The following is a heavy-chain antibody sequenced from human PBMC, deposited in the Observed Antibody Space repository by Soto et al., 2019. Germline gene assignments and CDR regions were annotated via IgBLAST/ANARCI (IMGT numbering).Heavy chain of an antibody. Sequence: GGSLRLSRAASGFTFSSYDMHWVRQATGKGLEWVSAIGTAGDTYYPGSVKGRFTISRENAKNSLYLQMNSLRAEDTAVYYCARDISTTKRGYYYGMDVWGQGTTVTVSS. J-gene: IGHJ6*02. D-gene: IGHD1-26*01. CDR3: ARDISTTKRGYYYGMDV. V-gene: IGHV3-13*01. CDR2: IGTAGDT. CDR1: GFTFSSYD.